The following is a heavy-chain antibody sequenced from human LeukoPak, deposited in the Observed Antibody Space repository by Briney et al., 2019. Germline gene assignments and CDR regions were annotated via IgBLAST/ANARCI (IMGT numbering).Heavy chain of an antibody. CDR3: ARAQSIAAAGLFDY. J-gene: IGHJ4*02. V-gene: IGHV1-69*05. Sequence: ASVKVSCKASGGTFSSYAISWVRQAPGQGLEWMGGIIPIFGTANYAQKFQGRVTITTDESTSTAYMELGSLRSEDTAVYYCARAQSIAAAGLFDYWGQGTLVTVSS. D-gene: IGHD6-13*01. CDR2: IIPIFGTA. CDR1: GGTFSSYA.